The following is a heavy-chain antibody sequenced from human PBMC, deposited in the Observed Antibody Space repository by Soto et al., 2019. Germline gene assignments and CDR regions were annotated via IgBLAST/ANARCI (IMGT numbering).Heavy chain of an antibody. CDR3: ARGGEMATITPAY. V-gene: IGHV1-2*04. CDR2: INPNSGGT. D-gene: IGHD5-12*01. CDR1: GYTFTGYY. Sequence: QVQLVQSGAEVKKPGASVKVYSKASGYTFTGYYMHWVRQAPGQGLEWMGWINPNSGGTNYAQKLQGWVTMTRDTSISTAYMELSRLRSDDTAVYYCARGGEMATITPAYWGQGTLVTVSS. J-gene: IGHJ4*02.